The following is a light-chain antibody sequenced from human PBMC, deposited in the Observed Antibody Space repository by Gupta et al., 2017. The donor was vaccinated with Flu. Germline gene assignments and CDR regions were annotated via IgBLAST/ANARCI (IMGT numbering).Light chain of an antibody. Sequence: SYELTQPPSVSVSPGQTASITCSGDKLGDKYACWYQQKPGQSPVLVIYQDSKRPSGIPERFSGFNSGNTATLTISGTQAMDEADYYCQAWDSSTVVCGGGTKLTVL. J-gene: IGLJ2*01. CDR1: KLGDKY. CDR2: QDS. V-gene: IGLV3-1*01. CDR3: QAWDSSTVV.